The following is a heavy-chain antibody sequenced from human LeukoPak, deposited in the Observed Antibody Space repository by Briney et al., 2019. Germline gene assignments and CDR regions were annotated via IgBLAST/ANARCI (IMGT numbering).Heavy chain of an antibody. CDR1: GFTFSTYA. V-gene: IGHV3-9*01. CDR2: ISWNSGSI. D-gene: IGHD5-18*01. J-gene: IGHJ6*02. CDR3: AKDMNGYGYFQTYYGMDV. Sequence: GGSLRLSCAASGFTFSTYAMSWVRQAPGKGLEWVSGISWNSGSIGYADSVKGRFTISRDNAKNSLYLQMNSLRAEDTALYYCAKDMNGYGYFQTYYGMDVWGQGTTVTVSS.